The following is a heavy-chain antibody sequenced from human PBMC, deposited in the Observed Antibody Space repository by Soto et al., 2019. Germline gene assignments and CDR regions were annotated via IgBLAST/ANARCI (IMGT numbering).Heavy chain of an antibody. Sequence: QVQLVQSGAEVKKPGASVKVSCKASGYTFTGYYIHWVRQAPGPGLEWMGWINPNSGGTTYAQKFQGRVTMTRDTSINTAYMEVSRLRSDDTAVYYCALMPGVGMDVWGQGTTVTVSS. V-gene: IGHV1-2*02. CDR1: GYTFTGYY. J-gene: IGHJ6*02. D-gene: IGHD2-2*01. CDR3: ALMPGVGMDV. CDR2: INPNSGGT.